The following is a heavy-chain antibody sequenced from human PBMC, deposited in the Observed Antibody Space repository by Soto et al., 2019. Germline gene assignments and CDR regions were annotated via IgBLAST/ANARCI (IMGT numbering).Heavy chain of an antibody. J-gene: IGHJ5*02. CDR2: IYYSGST. CDR3: ARALGYCSGGSCQTHWFDP. V-gene: IGHV4-59*01. CDR1: GGSISGNY. D-gene: IGHD2-15*01. Sequence: PSETLSLTCTVSGGSISGNYWTWIRQPPGKGLEWIGYIYYSGSTNYNPSLKSRVTISVDTSKNQFSLKLSSVTAADTAVYYCARALGYCSGGSCQTHWFDPWGQGTLVTVSS.